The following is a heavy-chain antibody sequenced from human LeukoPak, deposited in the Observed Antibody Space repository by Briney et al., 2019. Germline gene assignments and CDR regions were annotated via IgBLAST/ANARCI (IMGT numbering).Heavy chain of an antibody. CDR2: ISSNGGST. CDR1: GFIYSRYA. CDR3: VRASPCSGGSCYWGWDFDY. J-gene: IGHJ4*02. V-gene: IGHV3-64D*06. Sequence: GGSLRLSRSASGFIYSRYAMHWVRQAPGKGLEYVSAISSNGGSTYYADSVKGRFTISRDNSRNRLYLQMSSLRAEDTAVYYCVRASPCSGGSCYWGWDFDYWGQGTLVTVSS. D-gene: IGHD2-15*01.